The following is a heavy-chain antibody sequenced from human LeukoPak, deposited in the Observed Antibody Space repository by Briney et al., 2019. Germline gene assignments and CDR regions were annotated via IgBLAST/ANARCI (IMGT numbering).Heavy chain of an antibody. CDR2: INPSFGST. CDR1: GYTFTDYY. J-gene: IGHJ4*02. D-gene: IGHD4-23*01. CDR3: ARELRSVETPRYNYFDY. V-gene: IGHV1-46*01. Sequence: ASVKLSCKASGYTFTDYYIHWVRQPPGQGLEWMGIINPSFGSTTYAQSFQGRVAMTRDTSTGAVYMELSSLRSEDTAVYYCARELRSVETPRYNYFDYWGQGTLVTVSS.